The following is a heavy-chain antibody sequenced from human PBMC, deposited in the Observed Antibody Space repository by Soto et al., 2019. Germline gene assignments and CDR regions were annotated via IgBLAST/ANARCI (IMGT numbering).Heavy chain of an antibody. Sequence: PSETQSLTCAGSGGSISSGGYSWSWIRQPPGKGLEWIGYMYHSGSTYYNPSLKSRVTISIDRSKNQFSLKLSSVTAADTAVYYCAREGVTRNYYYYGMDGWGQGNTVTVS. CDR2: MYHSGST. CDR1: GGSISSGGYS. V-gene: IGHV4-30-2*01. CDR3: AREGVTRNYYYYGMDG. J-gene: IGHJ6*02. D-gene: IGHD2-21*02.